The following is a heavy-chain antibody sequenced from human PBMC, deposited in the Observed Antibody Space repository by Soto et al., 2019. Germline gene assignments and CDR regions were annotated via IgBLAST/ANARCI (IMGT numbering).Heavy chain of an antibody. Sequence: QLQLQESGPGLVKPSETLSLTCTVSGGSISSSSYYWGWIRQPPGKGLEWIGSIYYSGSTYYNPSHKSRVTISVDTSKHQFSLKLSSVSAADTAVYYCARIGRWLQTRGTFDYWGQGTLVTVSS. CDR3: ARIGRWLQTRGTFDY. J-gene: IGHJ4*02. CDR1: GGSISSSSYY. D-gene: IGHD5-12*01. V-gene: IGHV4-39*01. CDR2: IYYSGST.